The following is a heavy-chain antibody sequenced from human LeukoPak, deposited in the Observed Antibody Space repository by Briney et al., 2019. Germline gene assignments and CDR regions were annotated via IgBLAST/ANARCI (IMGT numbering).Heavy chain of an antibody. J-gene: IGHJ4*02. CDR2: IYSGGST. Sequence: GGSLRLSCAASGFTDSSNYMSWVRQAPGKGLEWVSVIYSGGSTYYADSVKGRFIISRDNSKNTLYLQMNSLKTEDTAVYYCTTDQDYGDYSDYWGQGTLVTVSS. CDR1: GFTDSSNY. D-gene: IGHD4-17*01. CDR3: TTDQDYGDYSDY. V-gene: IGHV3-53*01.